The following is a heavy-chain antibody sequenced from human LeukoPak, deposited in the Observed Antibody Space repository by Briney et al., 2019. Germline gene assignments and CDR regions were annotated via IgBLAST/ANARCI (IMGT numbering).Heavy chain of an antibody. CDR3: ARRRQLYYYGSGSNWFDP. CDR2: INHSGST. V-gene: IGHV4-34*01. D-gene: IGHD3-10*01. J-gene: IGHJ5*02. CDR1: GGSFSGYY. Sequence: SETLSLTCAVYGGSFSGYYWSWIRQPPGKGLEWIGEINHSGSTNYNPSLKSRVTISVDTSKNQFSLELSSVTAADTAVYYCARRRQLYYYGSGSNWFDPWGQGTLVTVSS.